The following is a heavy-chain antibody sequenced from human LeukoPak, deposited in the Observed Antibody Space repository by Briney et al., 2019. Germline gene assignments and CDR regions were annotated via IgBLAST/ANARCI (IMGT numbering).Heavy chain of an antibody. D-gene: IGHD2-2*01. CDR3: ARDHCSSTSCYAGFNWFDP. CDR1: GGSISSSTYY. CDR2: IYYSGST. V-gene: IGHV4-39*07. J-gene: IGHJ5*02. Sequence: SETLSLTCTVSGGSISSSTYYWGWIRQPPGNGLEWIGSIYYSGSTYYNPSLKSRVTISVGTSKNQFSLNLSSVTAADTAVYYCARDHCSSTSCYAGFNWFDPWGQGTLVTVSS.